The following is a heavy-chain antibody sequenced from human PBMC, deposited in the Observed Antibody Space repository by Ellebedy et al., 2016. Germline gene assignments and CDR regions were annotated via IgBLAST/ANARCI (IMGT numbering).Heavy chain of an antibody. CDR3: ANGGVVPAARVYY. V-gene: IGHV3-30*18. Sequence: GESLKISCAASGFTFSSYGMHWVRQAPGKGLEWVAVISYDGSNKYYADSVKGRFTISRDNSKNTLYLQMNSLRAEDTAVYYCANGGVVPAARVYYWGQGTLVTVSS. J-gene: IGHJ4*02. CDR2: ISYDGSNK. CDR1: GFTFSSYG. D-gene: IGHD2-15*01.